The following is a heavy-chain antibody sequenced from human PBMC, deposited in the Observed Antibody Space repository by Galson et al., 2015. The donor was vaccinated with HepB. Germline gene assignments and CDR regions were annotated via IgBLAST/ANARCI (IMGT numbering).Heavy chain of an antibody. CDR1: GYRFTSYW. Sequence: QSGAEVKKPGESLKISCKASGYRFTSYWIGWVRQMPGKGLEWMAIIYPDDSDTKYNPSFQGQVTISADKSISTAYLQWSSLKASDTAMYYCARSDYGGKSSTFDYWGQGSLVTVSS. CDR2: IYPDDSDT. D-gene: IGHD4-23*01. J-gene: IGHJ4*02. V-gene: IGHV5-51*03. CDR3: ARSDYGGKSSTFDY.